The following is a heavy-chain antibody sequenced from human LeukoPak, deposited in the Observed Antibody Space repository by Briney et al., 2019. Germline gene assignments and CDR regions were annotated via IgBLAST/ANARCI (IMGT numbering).Heavy chain of an antibody. CDR2: INTNTGNP. V-gene: IGHV7-4-1*02. Sequence: ASVKFSCKASGYTFTSYAMNWVRQAPGQGLEWMGWINTNTGNPTYAQGFTGRFVFSLDTSVSTAYLQISSLKAEDTAVYYCARVRVEMATISPDAFDIWGQGTMVTVSS. CDR1: GYTFTSYA. CDR3: ARVRVEMATISPDAFDI. D-gene: IGHD5-24*01. J-gene: IGHJ3*02.